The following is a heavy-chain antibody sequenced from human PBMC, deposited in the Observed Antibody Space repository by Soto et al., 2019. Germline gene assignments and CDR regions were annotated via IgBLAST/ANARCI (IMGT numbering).Heavy chain of an antibody. CDR3: AKGGGYSNYYYFDY. CDR2: ITWNSGNI. CDR1: GFTFDDYA. Sequence: EVQLVESGGGLVQPGRSLRLSCAASGFTFDDYAMHWVRQVPGNGLEWVSGITWNSGNIGYADSVKGRFTISRDNAKNSLYLQMNSLRAEDPAFYYCAKGGGYSNYYYFDYWGLGTLVTVSS. D-gene: IGHD4-4*01. J-gene: IGHJ4*02. V-gene: IGHV3-9*01.